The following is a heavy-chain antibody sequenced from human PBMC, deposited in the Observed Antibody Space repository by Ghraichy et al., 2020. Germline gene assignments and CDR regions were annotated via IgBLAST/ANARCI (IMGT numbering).Heavy chain of an antibody. D-gene: IGHD2-2*01. Sequence: ETLSLTCAASEFTFSSYWMHWVRQAPGKGLEWVSRITSDGSGTNYADSVQGRFTISRDNARNTLYLQMNSLRAEDTAVYYCARAAVVLPAALDFWGQGTLVTVSS. J-gene: IGHJ4*02. V-gene: IGHV3-74*01. CDR1: EFTFSSYW. CDR2: ITSDGSGT. CDR3: ARAAVVLPAALDF.